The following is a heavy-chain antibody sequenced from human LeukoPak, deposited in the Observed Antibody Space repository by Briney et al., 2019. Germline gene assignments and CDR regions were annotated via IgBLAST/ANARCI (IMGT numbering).Heavy chain of an antibody. D-gene: IGHD4-17*01. V-gene: IGHV4-61*08. CDR2: IYYSGST. Sequence: SETLSLTCTVSGGSISSGGYYWSWVRQPPGKGLEWIGYIYYSGSTNYNPSLKRRVTISVDTSNNPFSLKLSSVTAADTAVYYCARHGGHYGDYGRDWFDPWGQGTLVTVSS. J-gene: IGHJ5*02. CDR1: GGSISSGGYY. CDR3: ARHGGHYGDYGRDWFDP.